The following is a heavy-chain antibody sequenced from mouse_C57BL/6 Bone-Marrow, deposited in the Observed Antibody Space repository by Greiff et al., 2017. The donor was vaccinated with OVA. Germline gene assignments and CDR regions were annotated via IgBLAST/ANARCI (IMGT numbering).Heavy chain of an antibody. CDR1: GYAFSSSW. V-gene: IGHV1-82*01. CDR2: IYPGDGDT. Sequence: VQLQQSGPELVKPGASVKISCKASGYAFSSSWMNWVKQRPGKGLEWIGRIYPGDGDTNYNGKFKGKATLTADKSSSTASMQLSSLTSEDSAVYFCARKDYGSSYGDYWGQGTTLTVSS. CDR3: ARKDYGSSYGDY. J-gene: IGHJ2*01. D-gene: IGHD1-1*01.